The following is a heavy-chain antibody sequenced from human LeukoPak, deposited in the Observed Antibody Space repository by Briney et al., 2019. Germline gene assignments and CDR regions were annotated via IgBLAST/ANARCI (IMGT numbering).Heavy chain of an antibody. CDR2: ISYDGSNK. CDR1: GFTFSSYG. V-gene: IGHV3-30*18. CDR3: AKALTTVTRFGFDY. Sequence: LSGRSLRLSCAASGFTFSSYGMHWVRQAPGKGLEWVAVISYDGSNKYYADSVKGRFTISRDNSKNTLYLQMNSLRAEDTAVYYCAKALTTVTRFGFDYWGQGTLVTVSS. J-gene: IGHJ4*02. D-gene: IGHD4-17*01.